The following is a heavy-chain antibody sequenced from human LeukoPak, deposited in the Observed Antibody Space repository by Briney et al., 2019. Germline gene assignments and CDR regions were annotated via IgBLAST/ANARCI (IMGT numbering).Heavy chain of an antibody. D-gene: IGHD3-9*01. CDR1: GFTFSNYW. J-gene: IGHJ4*02. CDR3: AKEADDWYPRPFDY. V-gene: IGHV3-74*01. Sequence: GGSLRLSCAASGFTFSNYWMHWVRQTPGKGLVWVSRINNDGSTTSYADSVKGRFTISRDNSKNTLYLQMNSLTAEDTAVYYCAKEADDWYPRPFDYWGQGTLVTVSS. CDR2: INNDGSTT.